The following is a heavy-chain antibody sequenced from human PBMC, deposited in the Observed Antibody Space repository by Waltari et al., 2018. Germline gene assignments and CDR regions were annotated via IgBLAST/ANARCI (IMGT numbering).Heavy chain of an antibody. V-gene: IGHV1-69*01. J-gene: IGHJ4*02. CDR1: GGTFSSYA. D-gene: IGHD4-17*01. CDR3: ARGGMTTVTTPDFDY. Sequence: QVQLVQSGAEVKKPGSSVKVSSKASGGTFSSYAIRWVRRAPGQGLEGMGGIIPIFGTANYAQKFQGRVTITADESTSTAYMELSSLRSEDTAVYYCARGGMTTVTTPDFDYWGQGTLVTVSS. CDR2: IIPIFGTA.